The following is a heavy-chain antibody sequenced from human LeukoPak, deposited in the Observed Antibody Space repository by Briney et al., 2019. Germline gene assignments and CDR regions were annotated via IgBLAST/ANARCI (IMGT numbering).Heavy chain of an antibody. D-gene: IGHD3-10*01. V-gene: IGHV1-3*01. J-gene: IGHJ4*02. CDR1: GYTFTSYA. Sequence: ASVKVSCKASGYTFTSYAMHWVRQAPGQRLEWMGWINAGNGNTKYSQKLQGRVTITRDTSASTAYLELSSPRSEDTAVYYCASKGRLLGFLEASGPFDYWGQGTLVTVST. CDR3: ASKGRLLGFLEASGPFDY. CDR2: INAGNGNT.